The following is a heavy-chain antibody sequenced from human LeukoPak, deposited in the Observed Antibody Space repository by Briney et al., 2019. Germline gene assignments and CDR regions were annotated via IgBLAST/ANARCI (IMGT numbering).Heavy chain of an antibody. V-gene: IGHV3-7*01. J-gene: IGHJ4*02. CDR1: GFTFSSYW. CDR2: IKQDGSEK. Sequence: GGSLRLSCAASGFTFSSYWMSWVRQAPGKGLEWVANIKQDGSEKYYVDSVKGRVTISRDNAKNSRYLQRNSLRGEDTAVYYCAMPSSGWPPSDYWGQGTLVTVSS. D-gene: IGHD6-19*01. CDR3: AMPSSGWPPSDY.